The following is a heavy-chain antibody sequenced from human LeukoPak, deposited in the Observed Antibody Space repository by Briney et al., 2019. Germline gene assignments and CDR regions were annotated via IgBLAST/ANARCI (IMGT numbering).Heavy chain of an antibody. CDR3: ARDKITGASTNDY. D-gene: IGHD1-14*01. CDR2: IKQDGSER. CDR1: GFSFTNYW. J-gene: IGHJ4*02. Sequence: GGSLRLSCAASGFSFTNYWMSWVRQAPGMGLEWVAIIKQDGSERYYVDSVKGRFTVSRDSAKNTLYLQMNSLRVEDTAVYYCARDKITGASTNDYWGQGTLVTVSS. V-gene: IGHV3-7*01.